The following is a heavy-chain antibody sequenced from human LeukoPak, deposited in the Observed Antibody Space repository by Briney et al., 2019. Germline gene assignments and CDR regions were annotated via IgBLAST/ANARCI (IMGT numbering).Heavy chain of an antibody. CDR3: ARHIYRITARQIWFDP. CDR1: GFTFSSYG. D-gene: IGHD6-6*01. J-gene: IGHJ5*02. V-gene: IGHV4-59*04. CDR2: IYHSGST. Sequence: GSLRLSCAASGFTFSSYGMHWVRQAPGKGLEWIGYIYHSGSTYYNPSLKSRLTMSVDTSKNQFSLKLSSVTAADTAMYYCARHIYRITARQIWFDPWGQGTLVTVSS.